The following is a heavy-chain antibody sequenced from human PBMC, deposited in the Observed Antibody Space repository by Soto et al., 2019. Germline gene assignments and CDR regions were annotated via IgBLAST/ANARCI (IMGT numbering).Heavy chain of an antibody. D-gene: IGHD6-6*01. J-gene: IGHJ4*02. CDR2: VIPIFGTA. CDR3: ARDLAHSSSPVPYYFDY. V-gene: IGHV1-69*01. Sequence: QVQLVQSGAEVKKPGSSVKVSCKASGGTFSSYAISWVRQAPGQGLEWMGGVIPIFGTANYAQKFQGRVTLTADESTSTAYMELSRLRSEDTAVYYCARDLAHSSSPVPYYFDYWGQGTLVTVSS. CDR1: GGTFSSYA.